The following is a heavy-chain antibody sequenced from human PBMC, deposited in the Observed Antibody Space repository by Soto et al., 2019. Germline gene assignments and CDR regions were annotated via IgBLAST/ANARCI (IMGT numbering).Heavy chain of an antibody. D-gene: IGHD1-20*01. CDR1: GYTLSELY. Sequence: ASVKVSCKISGYTLSELYGHWVRQASGKGREWRGVFDRQQGKTVFAQKFQGSLTMTEDTSTETDYMELSRLRSDDTALYYCVIPYNWKDMSFYXWGQGTLVPVSX. V-gene: IGHV1-24*01. J-gene: IGHJ4*02. CDR3: VIPYNWKDMSFYX. CDR2: FDRQQGKT.